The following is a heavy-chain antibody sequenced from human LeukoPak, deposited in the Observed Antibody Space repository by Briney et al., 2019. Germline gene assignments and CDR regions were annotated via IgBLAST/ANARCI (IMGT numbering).Heavy chain of an antibody. CDR1: GFTFSSYG. CDR3: AKDPRGGRGYFDY. D-gene: IGHD3-16*01. Sequence: GGSLRLSCAASGFTFSSYGMHWVRQVPGKGLEWVAVISYDGSNKYYADSVKGRFTISRDNSKNTLYLQMNSLRAEDTAVYYCAKDPRGGRGYFDYWGQGTLVTVSS. CDR2: ISYDGSNK. J-gene: IGHJ4*02. V-gene: IGHV3-30*18.